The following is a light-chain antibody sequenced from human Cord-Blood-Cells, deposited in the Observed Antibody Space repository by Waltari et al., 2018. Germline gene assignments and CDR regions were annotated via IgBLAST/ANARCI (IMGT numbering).Light chain of an antibody. CDR3: QQYYSTPPT. CDR2: WAS. V-gene: IGKV4-1*01. J-gene: IGKJ1*01. CDR1: QSVLYSSNNKNY. Sequence: DIVMTQSPDSLAVSLGARATINCKSSQSVLYSSNNKNYLAWYQQKPGQPPKLLIYWASTRESGVPDRFSGSGSGTDFTLTISSLQAEDLAVYYCQQYYSTPPTFGQGTKVEI.